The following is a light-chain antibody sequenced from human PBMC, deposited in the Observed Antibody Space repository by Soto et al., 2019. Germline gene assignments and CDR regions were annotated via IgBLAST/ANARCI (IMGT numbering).Light chain of an antibody. J-gene: IGKJ1*01. V-gene: IGKV3-15*01. CDR3: QQYNNWPRT. CDR1: QSVSSN. CDR2: GAS. Sequence: EIVMTQSPATLSVSPGERATLSCRASQSVSSNLAWYQQKPGQAPRLRIYGASTRATGIPAMFSGSGSGTEFTLTISSLQSEDFAVYYCQQYNNWPRTFGQGTKVEIK.